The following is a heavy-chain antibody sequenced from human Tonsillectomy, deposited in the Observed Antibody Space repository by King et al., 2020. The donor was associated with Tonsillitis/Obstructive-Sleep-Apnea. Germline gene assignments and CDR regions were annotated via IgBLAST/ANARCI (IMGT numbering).Heavy chain of an antibody. CDR1: GFTFSSYA. CDR2: ISGSGGST. CDR3: AKTMGFYYYYCMDV. V-gene: IGHV3-23*04. Sequence: VQLVESGGGLVQPGGSLRLSCAASGFTFSSYAMSWVRQAPGKGLEWVSAISGSGGSTYYADSVKGRFTISRDNSKNTLYMQMNSLRAEDTAVYHCAKTMGFYYYYCMDVWGQGTTVTVSS. J-gene: IGHJ6*02.